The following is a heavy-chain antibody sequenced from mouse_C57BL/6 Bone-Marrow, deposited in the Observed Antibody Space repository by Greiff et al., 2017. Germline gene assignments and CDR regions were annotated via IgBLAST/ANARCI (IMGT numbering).Heavy chain of an antibody. CDR1: GYTFTSYW. J-gene: IGHJ1*03. CDR2: IDPSDSYT. Sequence: QVQLQQPGAELVMPGASVKLSCKASGYTFTSYWMHWVKQRPGQGLEWIGEIDPSDSYTNYNQKFKGKSTLTVDKSSSTAYMQLSSLTSEDSAVYYCAREDGGYHWYFDVWGTGTTVTVSS. D-gene: IGHD2-3*01. V-gene: IGHV1-69*01. CDR3: AREDGGYHWYFDV.